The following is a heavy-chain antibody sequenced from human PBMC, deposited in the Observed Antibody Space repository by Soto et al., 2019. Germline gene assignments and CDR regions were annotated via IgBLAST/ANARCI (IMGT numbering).Heavy chain of an antibody. Sequence: SETLSLTCTVSGGSISSYYWSWIRQPPGKGLEWIGYIYYSGSTNYNPSLKSRVTISVDTSKNQFSLKLSSVTAADTAVYYCARGGGDFWSGPTAYYYMDVWGKGTTVTVSS. CDR3: ARGGGDFWSGPTAYYYMDV. CDR1: GGSISSYY. D-gene: IGHD3-3*01. J-gene: IGHJ6*03. CDR2: IYYSGST. V-gene: IGHV4-59*01.